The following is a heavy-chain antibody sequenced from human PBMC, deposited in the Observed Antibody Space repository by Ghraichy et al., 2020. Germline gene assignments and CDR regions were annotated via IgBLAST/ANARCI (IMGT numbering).Heavy chain of an antibody. J-gene: IGHJ3*02. CDR3: ARLYYYDSSGYYQVHDAFDI. CDR2: IYWDDDK. D-gene: IGHD3-22*01. CDR1: GFSLSTSGVG. Sequence: SGPTLVKPTQTLTLTCTFSGFSLSTSGVGVGWIRQPPGKALEWLALIYWDDDKRYSPSPKSRLTITKDTSKNQVVLTMTNMDPVDTATYYCARLYYYDSSGYYQVHDAFDIWGQGTMVTVSS. V-gene: IGHV2-5*02.